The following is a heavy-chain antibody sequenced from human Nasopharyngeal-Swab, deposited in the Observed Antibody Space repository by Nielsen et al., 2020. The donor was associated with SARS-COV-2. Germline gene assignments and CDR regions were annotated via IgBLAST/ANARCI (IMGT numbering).Heavy chain of an antibody. CDR3: AKDPYLSDGGKGFDH. J-gene: IGHJ4*02. CDR2: IIRGGHT. V-gene: IGHV3-23*01. CDR1: RFTFSSYA. Sequence: GGSLRLSCAASRFTFSSYAMSWVRQAPGKGLEWVSGIIRGGHTYYADSVRGRFTISRDDSRNTLYLQMNSLRVDDTALYYCAKDPYLSDGGKGFDHWGQGTLVTVSS. D-gene: IGHD4-23*01.